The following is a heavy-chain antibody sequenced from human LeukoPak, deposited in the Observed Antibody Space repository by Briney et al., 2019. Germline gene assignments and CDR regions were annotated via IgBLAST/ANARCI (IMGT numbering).Heavy chain of an antibody. CDR2: IYDSGST. CDR1: GGSISSYY. CDR3: ARGGEPWAYDSSGYYLR. V-gene: IGHV4-59*01. D-gene: IGHD3-22*01. J-gene: IGHJ4*02. Sequence: SETLSLTCTVSGGSISSYYWSWIRQPPGKGLEWIGYIYDSGSTNYNPSLKSRVTISVDTSKNQFSLKLSSVTAADTAVYYCARGGEPWAYDSSGYYLRWGQGTLVTVSS.